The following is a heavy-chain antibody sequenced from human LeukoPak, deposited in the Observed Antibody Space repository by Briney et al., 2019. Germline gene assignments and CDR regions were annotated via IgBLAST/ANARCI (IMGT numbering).Heavy chain of an antibody. J-gene: IGHJ4*02. CDR3: ASYYYDSSGYWGDYFDY. CDR2: IYYSGST. CDR1: GGSISSGGYY. D-gene: IGHD3-22*01. Sequence: SETLSLTCAVSGGSISSGGYYWSWIRQPPGKGLEWIGYIYYSGSTNYNPSLKSRVTISVDTSKNQFSLKLSSVTAADTAVYYCASYYYDSSGYWGDYFDYWGQGTLVTVSS. V-gene: IGHV4-61*08.